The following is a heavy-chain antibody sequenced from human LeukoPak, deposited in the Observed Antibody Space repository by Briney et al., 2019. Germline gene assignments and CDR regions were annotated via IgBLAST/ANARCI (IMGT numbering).Heavy chain of an antibody. CDR1: GGSFSGYY. CDR2: INDSGSS. V-gene: IGHV4-34*01. J-gene: IGHJ5*02. Sequence: SETLSLTCVVYGGSFSGYYWTWIRQPPGKGLEWIGEINDSGSSNYNPSLKSRITISVDTSKNQFSLKLSSVTAADTAVYYCARQILLWFGELRWFDPWGQGTLVTVSS. D-gene: IGHD3-10*01. CDR3: ARQILLWFGELRWFDP.